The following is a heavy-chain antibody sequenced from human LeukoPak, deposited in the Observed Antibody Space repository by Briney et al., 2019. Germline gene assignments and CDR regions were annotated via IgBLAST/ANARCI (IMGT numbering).Heavy chain of an antibody. Sequence: SETLSLTCAVYGGSLSGYYRSWIRQPPGKGLEWIGEINHSGSTNYNPSLKSRVTISVDTSKNQFSLKLSSVTAADTAVYYCARDRGYSYASDYYGMDVWGQGTTVTVSS. CDR2: INHSGST. CDR1: GGSLSGYY. CDR3: ARDRGYSYASDYYGMDV. D-gene: IGHD5-18*01. J-gene: IGHJ6*02. V-gene: IGHV4-34*01.